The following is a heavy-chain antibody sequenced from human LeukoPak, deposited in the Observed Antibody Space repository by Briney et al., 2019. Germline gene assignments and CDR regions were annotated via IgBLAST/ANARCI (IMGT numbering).Heavy chain of an antibody. D-gene: IGHD3-10*01. J-gene: IGHJ6*03. CDR2: IWYDGSNK. CDR1: GFTFSSYG. V-gene: IGHV3-33*06. Sequence: PGGSLRLSCAASGFTFSSYGMHWVRQAPGKGLEWVAVIWYDGSNKYYADSVKGRFTISRDSSKNTLYLQMNSLRAEDTAVYYCAKVGVRTMVRGVILGYMDVWGKGTTVTVSS. CDR3: AKVGVRTMVRGVILGYMDV.